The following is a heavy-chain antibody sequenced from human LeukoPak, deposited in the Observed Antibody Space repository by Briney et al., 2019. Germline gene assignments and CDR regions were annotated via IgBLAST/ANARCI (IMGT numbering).Heavy chain of an antibody. Sequence: GGSLRLFCGASGFNISYDYVGWVRQAPGKGLEGVSVIHTGGTTHYADSVKGRFTISKDTSNNTVYLQMNTVRVDDTAVYYCARVWFGYFFQWGQGALVTVSS. CDR1: GFNISYDY. V-gene: IGHV3-53*01. CDR3: ARVWFGYFFQ. J-gene: IGHJ4*02. D-gene: IGHD3-10*01. CDR2: IHTGGTT.